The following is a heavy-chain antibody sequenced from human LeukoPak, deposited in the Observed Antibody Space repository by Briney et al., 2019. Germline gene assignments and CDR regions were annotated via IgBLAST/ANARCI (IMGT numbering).Heavy chain of an antibody. CDR1: GYSIAGSYY. CDR3: ARTQGYCSGASCYFWFDP. Sequence: SETLPLTCTVSGYSIAGSYYWGWIRQSPGKGLEWIGNIYHSGSTYYNPSLKSRVTMSLDTSKNQFSLKVTSVTAADTAVYYCARTQGYCSGASCYFWFDPWGQGTLVTVSS. J-gene: IGHJ5*02. CDR2: IYHSGST. D-gene: IGHD2-2*01. V-gene: IGHV4-38-2*02.